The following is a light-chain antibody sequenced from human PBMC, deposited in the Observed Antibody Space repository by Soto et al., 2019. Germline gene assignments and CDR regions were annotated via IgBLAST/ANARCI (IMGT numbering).Light chain of an antibody. CDR3: QQSYSTPIT. V-gene: IGKV1-39*01. J-gene: IGKJ5*01. CDR1: QSISSY. CDR2: AAS. Sequence: DIQMTQSPSSLSASVGDRVTITCRASQSISSYLNWYQQKPGKAPKLLMYAASSLQSGVPSRFSGSGSGTDFILTISSLQPEDFATYYCQQSYSTPITLGQGTRLEIK.